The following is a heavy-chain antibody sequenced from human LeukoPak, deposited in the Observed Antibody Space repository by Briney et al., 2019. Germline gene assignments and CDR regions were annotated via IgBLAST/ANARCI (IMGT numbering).Heavy chain of an antibody. J-gene: IGHJ5*02. Sequence: GGSLRLSGAASGFTFSNAWMTWVRQAPGKGLEWVGRIKSKTDGGTTGYAAPVKGRFTISRDDSKNTLYLQMNSLKTEDTAVYYCTTDLLRYFDWLRFDPWGQGTLVTVSS. V-gene: IGHV3-15*01. CDR3: TTDLLRYFDWLRFDP. D-gene: IGHD3-9*01. CDR2: IKSKTDGGTT. CDR1: GFTFSNAW.